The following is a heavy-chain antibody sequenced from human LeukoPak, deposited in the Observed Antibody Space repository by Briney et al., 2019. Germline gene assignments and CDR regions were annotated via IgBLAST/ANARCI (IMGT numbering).Heavy chain of an antibody. CDR1: GRSIRSNR. Sequence: SETLSLTCSVSGRSIRSNRWSWIRQPPGRGLEWIGYIHHSGTTDYNSSLRSRLTISMDTSRSQFSLRLTSMTAPDRAVYYCAPDCRFCREEGCVGNWGQGALVTVSS. D-gene: IGHD3-3*01. J-gene: IGHJ4*02. CDR2: IHHSGTT. V-gene: IGHV4-59*01. CDR3: APDCRFCREEGCVGN.